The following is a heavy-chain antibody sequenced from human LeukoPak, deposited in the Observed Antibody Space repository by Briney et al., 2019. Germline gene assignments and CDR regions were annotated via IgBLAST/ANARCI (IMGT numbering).Heavy chain of an antibody. V-gene: IGHV1-2*06. D-gene: IGHD1-7*01. Sequence: ASVKVSCKASGYTFTGYYMHWVRQAPGQGLEWMGRINPNSSGTNYAQKFQGRVTMTRDTSISTAYMELSRLRSDDTAVYYCARSGITGTTVPDYWGQGTLVTVSS. J-gene: IGHJ4*02. CDR2: INPNSSGT. CDR1: GYTFTGYY. CDR3: ARSGITGTTVPDY.